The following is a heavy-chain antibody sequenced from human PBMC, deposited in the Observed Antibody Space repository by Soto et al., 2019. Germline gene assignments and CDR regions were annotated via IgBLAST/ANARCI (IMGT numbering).Heavy chain of an antibody. CDR2: MNPNSGNT. V-gene: IGHV1-8*03. CDR1: GYTFTSYG. J-gene: IGHJ4*02. Sequence: ASVKVSCKASGYTFTSYGISWVRQAPGQGLEWMGWMNPNSGNTGYSQKFQGRVAITRDTSASTAYMELSSLRSEDTAFYYCAREYLFRSGGSWYYFDYWGQGSLVPSPQ. CDR3: AREYLFRSGGSWYYFDY. D-gene: IGHD2-15*01.